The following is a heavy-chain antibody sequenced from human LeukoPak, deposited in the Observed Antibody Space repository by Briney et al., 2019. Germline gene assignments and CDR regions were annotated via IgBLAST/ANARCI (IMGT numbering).Heavy chain of an antibody. CDR3: AKAPGGIVGY. J-gene: IGHJ4*02. D-gene: IGHD3-16*01. Sequence: PGGSLRLSCAASGFTFSSYWMHWVRQAPGKGLVWVSRINRDGSSTNYADSVKGRFTISRDNAKNTLYLQMNSLRAEDTAVYYCAKAPGGIVGYWGQGTLVTVSS. CDR2: INRDGSST. CDR1: GFTFSSYW. V-gene: IGHV3-74*01.